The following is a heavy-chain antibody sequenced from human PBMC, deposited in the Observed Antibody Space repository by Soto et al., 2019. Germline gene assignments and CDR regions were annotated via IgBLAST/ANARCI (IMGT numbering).Heavy chain of an antibody. CDR2: ISDSGSLT. V-gene: IGHV3-23*01. J-gene: IGHJ3*02. D-gene: IGHD6-6*01. CDR1: GFAFSSHP. Sequence: LRLSCAASGFAFSSHPMICVRQAPEKGLEWVAGISDSGSLTYNADSVRGRFTISRDNSKNTLYLQMNSLRAEDTAVYYCARRTFGSSRSFDIWGQGTMVTVSS. CDR3: ARRTFGSSRSFDI.